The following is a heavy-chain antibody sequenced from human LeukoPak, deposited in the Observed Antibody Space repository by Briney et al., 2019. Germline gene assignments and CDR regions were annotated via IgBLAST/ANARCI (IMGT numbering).Heavy chain of an antibody. CDR2: ISSSGWTI. J-gene: IGHJ4*02. D-gene: IGHD5-24*01. V-gene: IGHV3-48*01. CDR1: GFTFSTYK. Sequence: GGSLRLSCAASGFTFSTYKMNWVRQGPGKGLEWLSSISSSGWTIYYTDSVKDRFTISRDNAKNSLYLQMNSLRAEDTAVYYCARSRDGYNYWGQGILVTVSS. CDR3: ARSRDGYNY.